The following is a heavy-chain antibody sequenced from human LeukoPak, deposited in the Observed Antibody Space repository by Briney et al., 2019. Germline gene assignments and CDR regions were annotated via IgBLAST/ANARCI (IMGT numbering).Heavy chain of an antibody. V-gene: IGHV1-8*03. J-gene: IGHJ4*02. CDR1: GYTFTSYD. D-gene: IGHD1-26*01. CDR3: AREWGKSGSYYFDY. CDR2: MNPNSGNT. Sequence: ASVKVSCKASGYTFTSYDINWVRQATGQGLEWMGWMNPNSGNTGYAQKFQGRVTITRNTSISTAYMELSSLRSEDTAVYYCAREWGKSGSYYFDYWGQGTLVTVSS.